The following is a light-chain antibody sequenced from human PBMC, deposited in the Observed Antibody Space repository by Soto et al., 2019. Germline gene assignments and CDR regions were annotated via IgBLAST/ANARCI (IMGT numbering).Light chain of an antibody. CDR3: HQYNNWPPWT. CDR2: GAS. CDR1: QSVSSN. J-gene: IGKJ1*01. V-gene: IGKV3-15*01. Sequence: EIVMTQSPATLSVSPXERATLSCGASQSVSSNLAWYQQKPGQAPRLLTYGASTRATGIPARFSGSGSGTEFTLTISSLQSEAYAVYYCHQYNNWPPWTFGQGTKVDIK.